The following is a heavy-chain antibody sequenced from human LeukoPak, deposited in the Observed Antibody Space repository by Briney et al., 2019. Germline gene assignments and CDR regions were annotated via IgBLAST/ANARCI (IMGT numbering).Heavy chain of an antibody. CDR2: INHSGST. V-gene: IGHV4-34*01. D-gene: IGHD5-24*01. J-gene: IGHJ5*02. Sequence: SETLSLTCAVYGGSFSGYYWSWIRQPPGKGLEWIGEINHSGSTNYNPSLKSRVTISVDTSKNQFSLKLSSVTAADTAVYYCASATSRDGYGFDPWGQGTLVTVSS. CDR3: ASATSRDGYGFDP. CDR1: GGSFSGYY.